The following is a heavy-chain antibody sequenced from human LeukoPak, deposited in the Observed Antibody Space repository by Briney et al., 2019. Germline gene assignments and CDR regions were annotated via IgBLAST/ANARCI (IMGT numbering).Heavy chain of an antibody. Sequence: PGRSLRLSCAASGFTFSSYAMHWVRQAPGKGLEWVAVTSYDGSNKYYADSVKGRFTISRDNSKNTLYLQMNSLRAEDTAVYYCARVYDFWSGWDAFDIWGQGTMVTVSS. V-gene: IGHV3-30-3*01. J-gene: IGHJ3*02. CDR2: TSYDGSNK. CDR1: GFTFSSYA. D-gene: IGHD3-3*01. CDR3: ARVYDFWSGWDAFDI.